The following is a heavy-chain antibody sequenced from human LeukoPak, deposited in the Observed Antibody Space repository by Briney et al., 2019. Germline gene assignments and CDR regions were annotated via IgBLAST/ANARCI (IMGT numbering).Heavy chain of an antibody. J-gene: IGHJ4*02. CDR1: GYTFTGYY. CDR2: INPNSGGT. CDR3: ARSSPYYYGSGSYRVLFY. D-gene: IGHD3-10*01. Sequence: ASVKVSSKASGYTFTGYYMHWVRQAPGQGLEWMGWINPNSGGTNYAQKFQGRVTMTRDTSISTAYMELSRLRSDDTAVYYCARSSPYYYGSGSYRVLFYWGQGTLVTVSS. V-gene: IGHV1-2*02.